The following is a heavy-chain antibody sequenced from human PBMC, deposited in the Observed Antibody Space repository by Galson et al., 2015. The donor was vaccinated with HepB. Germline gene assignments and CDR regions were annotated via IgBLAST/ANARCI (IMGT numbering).Heavy chain of an antibody. CDR3: AKGYGLFDL. CDR2: ISANGGSR. V-gene: IGHV3-23*01. Sequence: SLRLSCAASGFTFGSTAMTWVRQAPGKGLEWVSGISANGGSRFYAESVKGRFTISRDNSKNTLSFQMNSLRAEDTAVYYCAKGYGLFDLWGLGTLVTASS. D-gene: IGHD4-17*01. J-gene: IGHJ5*02. CDR1: GFTFGSTA.